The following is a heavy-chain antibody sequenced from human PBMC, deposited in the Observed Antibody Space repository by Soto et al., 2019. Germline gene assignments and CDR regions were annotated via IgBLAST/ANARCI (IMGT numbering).Heavy chain of an antibody. CDR3: ARESYSGYHSYDY. CDR2: MYHDGNT. CDR1: GXSLSSGCF. J-gene: IGHJ4*02. Sequence: XTLSLPSAVSGXSLSSGCFWGWILQPPGKGLEWIANMYHDGNTHYNPSLKSRVTMSVDTSKNQFSLKLNSVTAADTDVYYCARESYSGYHSYDYWGQGILVTVSS. D-gene: IGHD5-12*01. V-gene: IGHV4-38-2*02.